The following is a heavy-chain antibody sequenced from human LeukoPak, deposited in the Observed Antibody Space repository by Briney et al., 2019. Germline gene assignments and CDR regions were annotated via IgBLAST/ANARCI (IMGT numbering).Heavy chain of an antibody. J-gene: IGHJ4*02. CDR2: IKQDGSER. CDR3: TREGITATADF. V-gene: IGHV3-7*01. D-gene: IGHD6-13*01. CDR1: GFTFSSYG. Sequence: GGSLRLSCAASGFTFSSYGMHWVRQAPGKGLEWVANIKQDGSERYYVDSVKGRFTISRDNAKNSLYLQLNSLRAEDTAVYYCTREGITATADFWGRGTLVTVSS.